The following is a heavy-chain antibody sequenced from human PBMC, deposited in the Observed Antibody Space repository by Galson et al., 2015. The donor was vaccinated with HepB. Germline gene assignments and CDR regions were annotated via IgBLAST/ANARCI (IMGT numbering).Heavy chain of an antibody. CDR2: IDGGNHKT. Sequence: SVKVSCKASGYLFTSFGMHWVRQAPGQRPEWIGWIDGGNHKTKYSERLQGRVNIITDTSATTVYMEVTSLTLEDTAIYYCARGSAGQSSTWPFDYWGQGTLITVSS. V-gene: IGHV1-3*01. CDR3: ARGSAGQSSTWPFDY. CDR1: GYLFTSFG. D-gene: IGHD6-13*01. J-gene: IGHJ4*02.